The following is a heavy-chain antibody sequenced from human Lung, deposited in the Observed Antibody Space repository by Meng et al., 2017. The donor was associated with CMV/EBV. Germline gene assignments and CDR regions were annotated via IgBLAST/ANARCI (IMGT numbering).Heavy chain of an antibody. CDR2: INAYNGDT. J-gene: IGHJ4*02. D-gene: IGHD1-26*01. V-gene: IGHV1-18*01. Sequence: VQLVEPGAEWRKPGAQVKVSCKASGYTFTNYGITWVRQAPGQGLEWMGWINAYNGDTNYAQTLQGRVTMTTDTSTSTAYMELRSLRSDDTAVYYCARVEVGITSGNYWGQGTLVTVSS. CDR1: GYTFTNYG. CDR3: ARVEVGITSGNY.